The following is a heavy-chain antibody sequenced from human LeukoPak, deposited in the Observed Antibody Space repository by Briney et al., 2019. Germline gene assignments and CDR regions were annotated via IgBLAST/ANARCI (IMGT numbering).Heavy chain of an antibody. Sequence: ASVKVSCKASGYTFTSYGISWVRQAPGQGLEWMGWVSAYNGNTNYAQKLQGRVTMTTDTSTSTAYMELRSLTSDDTAVYYCARVPPAYCGGDCYSGYWGQGTLVTVSS. CDR2: VSAYNGNT. CDR3: ARVPPAYCGGDCYSGY. J-gene: IGHJ4*02. V-gene: IGHV1-18*01. D-gene: IGHD2-21*02. CDR1: GYTFTSYG.